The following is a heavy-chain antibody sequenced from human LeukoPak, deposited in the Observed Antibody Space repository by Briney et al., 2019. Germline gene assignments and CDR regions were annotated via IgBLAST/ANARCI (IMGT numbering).Heavy chain of an antibody. CDR1: GGTFSSYA. CDR3: ATEALDY. J-gene: IGHJ4*02. Sequence: ASVKVSCKASGGTFSSYAISWVRQAPGQGLEWMGGFDPEDGETIYAQKFQGRVTMTEDTSTDTAYMELSSLRSEDTAVYYCATEALDYWGQGTLVTVSS. V-gene: IGHV1-24*01. CDR2: FDPEDGET.